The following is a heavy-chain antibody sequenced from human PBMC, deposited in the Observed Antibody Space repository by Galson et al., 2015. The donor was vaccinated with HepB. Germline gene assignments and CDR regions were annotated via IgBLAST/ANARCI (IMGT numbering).Heavy chain of an antibody. J-gene: IGHJ5*02. CDR2: ISYDGSNK. Sequence: SLRLSCAASGFTFYSYSMHWVRQAPGKGLEWVAVISYDGSNKYYADSVKGRFTISRDNSKDTLYLQMNSLGTDDTALYYCARERDNRWFDPWGQGTLVTVSS. D-gene: IGHD1-14*01. CDR1: GFTFYSYS. CDR3: ARERDNRWFDP. V-gene: IGHV3-30*04.